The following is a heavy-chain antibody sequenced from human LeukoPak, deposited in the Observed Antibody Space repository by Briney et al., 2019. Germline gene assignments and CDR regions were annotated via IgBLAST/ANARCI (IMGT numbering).Heavy chain of an antibody. CDR3: ARDDIAVAGIGLDY. Sequence: AGGSLRLSCAASGFTFSSYAMHWVRQAPGKGLEWVAVISYDGSNKYYADSVKGRFTISRDNSKNTLYLQMNSLRAEDTAVYYCARDDIAVAGIGLDYWGQGTLVTVSS. V-gene: IGHV3-30*04. D-gene: IGHD6-19*01. CDR1: GFTFSSYA. J-gene: IGHJ4*02. CDR2: ISYDGSNK.